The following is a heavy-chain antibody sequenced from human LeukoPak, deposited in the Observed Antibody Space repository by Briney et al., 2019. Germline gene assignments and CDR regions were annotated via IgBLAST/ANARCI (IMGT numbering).Heavy chain of an antibody. D-gene: IGHD3-3*01. V-gene: IGHV4-39*07. CDR3: ARGDLEWLSSFDY. J-gene: IGHJ4*02. Sequence: SETLSLTCTVSGGSISSSSYYWGWIRQPPGKGLEWIGSIYYSGSTYYNPSLKSRVTISVDRSKNQFSLKLSSVTAADTAVYYCARGDLEWLSSFDYWGQGTLVTVSS. CDR1: GGSISSSSYY. CDR2: IYYSGST.